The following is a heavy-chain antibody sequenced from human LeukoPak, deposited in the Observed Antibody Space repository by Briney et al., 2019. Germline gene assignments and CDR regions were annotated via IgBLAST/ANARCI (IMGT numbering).Heavy chain of an antibody. J-gene: IGHJ4*02. CDR1: GFTFSSYS. CDR3: ARDRNFDSSGYYPDY. V-gene: IGHV3-21*04. CDR2: VSTGSNYI. D-gene: IGHD3-22*01. Sequence: PGGSLRLSCTASGFTFSSYSLTWVRQAPGKGLEWVSSVSTGSNYIYYADSVKGRFTISRDNDKNSLYLQMNSLRVEDTAVYYCARDRNFDSSGYYPDYWGQGTPVTVSS.